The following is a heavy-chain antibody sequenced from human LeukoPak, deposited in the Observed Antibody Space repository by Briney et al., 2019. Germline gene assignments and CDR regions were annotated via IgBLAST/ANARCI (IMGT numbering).Heavy chain of an antibody. V-gene: IGHV1-46*01. J-gene: IGHJ4*02. CDR3: ARDLEFGLVYCDY. CDR1: GFTFTSYY. CDR2: INPSGGST. Sequence: ASVKVSCKASGFTFTSYYIHWVRQAPGQGLEWMGIINPSGGSTSYAQKFQGRVTMTRDTSTSAVYMELSSLRSEDTAVYYCARDLEFGLVYCDYWGQGTLVTVSS. D-gene: IGHD3-3*01.